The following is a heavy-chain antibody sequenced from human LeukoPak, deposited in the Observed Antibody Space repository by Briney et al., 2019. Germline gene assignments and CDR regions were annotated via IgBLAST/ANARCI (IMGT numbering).Heavy chain of an antibody. J-gene: IGHJ6*02. Sequence: GGSLRLSCAASGFTFSSYWMSWVRQAPGKGLEWVSAISGSGGSTYYADSVKGRFTISRDNSKNTLYLQMNSLRAEDTAVYYCAKEVGSSGWYGYYYYYYGMDVWGQGTTVTVSS. V-gene: IGHV3-23*01. D-gene: IGHD6-19*01. CDR3: AKEVGSSGWYGYYYYYYGMDV. CDR1: GFTFSSYW. CDR2: ISGSGGST.